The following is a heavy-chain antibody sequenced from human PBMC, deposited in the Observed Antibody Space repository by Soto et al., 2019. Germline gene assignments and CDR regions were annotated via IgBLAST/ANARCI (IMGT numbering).Heavy chain of an antibody. CDR3: ARLQKRGYSYGYYYYYGMDV. J-gene: IGHJ6*02. CDR1: GYSFTSYW. CDR2: IYPGDSDT. V-gene: IGHV5-51*01. Sequence: RGESLKISCKGSGYSFTSYWIGWVRQMPGKGLEWMGIIYPGDSDTRYSPSFQGQVTISADKSISTAYLQWSSLKASDTAMYYCARLQKRGYSYGYYYYYGMDVWGQGTTVTVSS. D-gene: IGHD5-18*01.